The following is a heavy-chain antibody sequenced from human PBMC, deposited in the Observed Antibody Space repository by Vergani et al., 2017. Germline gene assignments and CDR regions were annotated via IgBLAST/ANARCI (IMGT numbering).Heavy chain of an antibody. Sequence: QITLKESGPTLVKPTQTLTLTCTFSSFSPSTSGVGVGWIRSPPGKALEWLALIYWDDDKRYRPSLKSRLTITKDTSKNQVVLTMTNMDPVDTATYYCAHRTYYDYVWGSPPGAFDIWGQGTMVTVSS. CDR1: SFSPSTSGVG. V-gene: IGHV2-5*02. CDR3: AHRTYYDYVWGSPPGAFDI. J-gene: IGHJ3*02. CDR2: IYWDDDK. D-gene: IGHD3-16*01.